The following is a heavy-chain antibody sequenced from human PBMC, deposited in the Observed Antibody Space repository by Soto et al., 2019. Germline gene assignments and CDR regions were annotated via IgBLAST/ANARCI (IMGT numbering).Heavy chain of an antibody. CDR3: ARHKRIAAAGNYYYYGMDV. CDR2: IDPSDSYT. Sequence: GESLKISCKGSGYSFTSYWISWVRQMPGKGLEWMGRIDPSDSYTNYSPSFQGHVTISADKSIGTAYLQWSSLKASDTAMYYCARHKRIAAAGNYYYYGMDVWGQGTTVTVSS. V-gene: IGHV5-10-1*01. J-gene: IGHJ6*02. CDR1: GYSFTSYW. D-gene: IGHD6-13*01.